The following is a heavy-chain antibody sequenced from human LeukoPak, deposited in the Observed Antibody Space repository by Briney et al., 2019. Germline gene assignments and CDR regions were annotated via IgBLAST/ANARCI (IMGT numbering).Heavy chain of an antibody. CDR1: GCTFIGYY. CDR3: ARDFTSGYSYYYYYYTMDV. D-gene: IGHD3-22*01. V-gene: IGHV1-2*06. CDR2: INPNSGGT. J-gene: IGHJ6*02. Sequence: ASVKVSCKASGCTFIGYYIHWVRQAPGQGLEWMGRINPNSGGTNYAQNFRGRVTMTRDTSISTAYMELSRLRSDDTAVYFCARDFTSGYSYYYYYYTMDVWGQGTTVTVSS.